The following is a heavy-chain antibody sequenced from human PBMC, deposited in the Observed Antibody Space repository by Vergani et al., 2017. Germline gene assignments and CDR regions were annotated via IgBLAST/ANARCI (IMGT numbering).Heavy chain of an antibody. J-gene: IGHJ6*03. CDR3: ARVSVVRCLEWLLDYYYMDV. Sequence: QVQLVPSGAEVKTPGASVKVSCKASGYTFTSYGISWVRQAPGQGLEWMGWISAYNGNTNYAQKLQGRVTMTTDTSTSTAYMELRRLRSDDTAVYYCARVSVVRCLEWLLDYYYMDVWGRGTTVTVSS. CDR1: GYTFTSYG. CDR2: ISAYNGNT. D-gene: IGHD3-3*01. V-gene: IGHV1-18*01.